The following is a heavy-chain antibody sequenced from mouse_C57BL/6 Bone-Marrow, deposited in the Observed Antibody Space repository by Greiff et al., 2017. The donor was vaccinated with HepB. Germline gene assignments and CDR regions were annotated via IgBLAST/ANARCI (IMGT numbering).Heavy chain of an antibody. CDR2: IYPRDGST. V-gene: IGHV1-85*01. Sequence: VQVVESGPELVKPGASVKLSCKASGYTFTSYDINWVKQRPGQGLEWIGWIYPRDGSTKYNEKFKGKATLTVDTSSSTAYMELHSLTSEDSAVYFCARRKGMVTTGFDYWGQGTTLTVSS. CDR1: GYTFTSYD. D-gene: IGHD2-2*01. J-gene: IGHJ2*01. CDR3: ARRKGMVTTGFDY.